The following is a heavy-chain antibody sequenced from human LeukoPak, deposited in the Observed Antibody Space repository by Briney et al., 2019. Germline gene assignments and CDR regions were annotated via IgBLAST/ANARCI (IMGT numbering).Heavy chain of an antibody. CDR2: ISSSSSTI. CDR1: GFTFSSYS. Sequence: GGSLRLSCAASGFTFSSYSMNWVRQAPGKGLEWVSYISSSSSTIYYADSVKGRFTISRDNAKNSLYLQMNSLRAEDTAVYYCAITDYYGSSGYCPYWGQGTLVTVSS. J-gene: IGHJ4*02. D-gene: IGHD3-22*01. V-gene: IGHV3-48*01. CDR3: AITDYYGSSGYCPY.